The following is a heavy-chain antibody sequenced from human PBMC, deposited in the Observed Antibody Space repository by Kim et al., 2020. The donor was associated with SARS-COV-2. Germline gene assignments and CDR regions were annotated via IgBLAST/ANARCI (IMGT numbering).Heavy chain of an antibody. D-gene: IGHD6-13*01. J-gene: IGHJ6*02. CDR3: ARAPVRGGSSWYPSGGYYYGMDV. V-gene: IGHV1-69*13. CDR1: GGTFSSYA. Sequence: SVKVSCKASGGTFSSYAISWVRQAPGQGLEWMGGIIPIFGTANYAQKFQGRVTITADESTSTAYMELSSLRSEDTAVYYCARAPVRGGSSWYPSGGYYYGMDVWGQGTTVTVSS. CDR2: IIPIFGTA.